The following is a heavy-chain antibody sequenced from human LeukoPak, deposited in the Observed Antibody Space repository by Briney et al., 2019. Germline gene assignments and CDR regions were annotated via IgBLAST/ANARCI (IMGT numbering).Heavy chain of an antibody. J-gene: IGHJ4*02. CDR1: GFTFSDSY. CDR2: ISSSGSSI. V-gene: IGHV3-11*04. Sequence: GSLRLSCAASGFTFSDSYMTWVRQAPGKGVEWVSYISSSGSSIYYADSVKGRFTISRDNAKNSLYLQTNSLRAEDTGVYYCARDWALDYWGQGTLVTVSS. D-gene: IGHD3-16*01. CDR3: ARDWALDY.